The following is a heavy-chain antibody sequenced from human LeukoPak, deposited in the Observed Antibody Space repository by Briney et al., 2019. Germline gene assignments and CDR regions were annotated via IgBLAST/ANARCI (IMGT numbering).Heavy chain of an antibody. Sequence: GGSLRLSCAASGFTFSSYGMHWVRQAPGKGLEWVAVISYDGSNKYYADSVKGRFTISRDNSKNTLYLQMNSLRAEDTAVYYCAKDLTAMVLGALDYWGQGTLVTVSS. V-gene: IGHV3-30*18. CDR2: ISYDGSNK. CDR1: GFTFSSYG. D-gene: IGHD5-18*01. CDR3: AKDLTAMVLGALDY. J-gene: IGHJ4*02.